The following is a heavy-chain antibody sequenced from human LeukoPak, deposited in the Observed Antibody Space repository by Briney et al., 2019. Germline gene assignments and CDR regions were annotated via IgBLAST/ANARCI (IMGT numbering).Heavy chain of an antibody. Sequence: MSSETLSLTCTVSGGSINYYYWSWIRQPPGKGLEWIGYIYYSGSTIYNPSLKSRVTISVDTSKNQFSLKLSSVTAADTAVYYCARDIPYYYDSSFNDYWGQGTLVTVSS. J-gene: IGHJ4*02. CDR1: GGSINYYY. CDR3: ARDIPYYYDSSFNDY. V-gene: IGHV4-59*12. D-gene: IGHD3-22*01. CDR2: IYYSGST.